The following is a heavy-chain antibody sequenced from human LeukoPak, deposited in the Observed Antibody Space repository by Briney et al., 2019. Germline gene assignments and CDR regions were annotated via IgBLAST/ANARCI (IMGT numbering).Heavy chain of an antibody. CDR2: LSGTGRYI. CDR1: GFTFSSYT. CDR3: ARSLRDAFDI. V-gene: IGHV3-21*06. J-gene: IGHJ3*02. Sequence: GGSLRLSCAASGFTFSSYTMNWVRQAPGKGLEWVSSLSGTGRYIYYADLMKGRFTISRDNAKNSLYLQMNSLRAEDTAVYYCARSLRDAFDIWGQGTMVTSSA.